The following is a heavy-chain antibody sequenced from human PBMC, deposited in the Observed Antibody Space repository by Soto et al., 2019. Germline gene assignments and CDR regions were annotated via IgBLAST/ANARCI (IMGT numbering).Heavy chain of an antibody. D-gene: IGHD3-10*01. CDR1: GGSITNYY. CDR2: INYDGYS. Sequence: QVQLQESGPGLVKPSETLSLTCTVSGGSITNYYCSWFRQPPGKGLECIGYINYDGYSAYNLSLKRRVTLSMDTSKTQFSLMLESVTATDTAVYYCARHGFGPLHGLVDVWGQGTTVIVSS. CDR3: ARHGFGPLHGLVDV. V-gene: IGHV4-59*08. J-gene: IGHJ6*02.